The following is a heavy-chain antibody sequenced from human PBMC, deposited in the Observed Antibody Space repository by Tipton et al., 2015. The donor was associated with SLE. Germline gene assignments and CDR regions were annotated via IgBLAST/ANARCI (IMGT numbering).Heavy chain of an antibody. CDR3: ARGSSGSYDY. V-gene: IGHV3-30*02. D-gene: IGHD1-26*01. CDR2: IRYDGSNK. J-gene: IGHJ4*02. CDR1: GFTFSSYG. Sequence: SLRLSCAASGFTFSSYGMHWVRQAPGKGLEWVAFIRYDGSNKYYADSVKGRFTISRDNAKNSLYLQMNSLRAEDTAVYYCARGSSGSYDYWGQGTLVTVSS.